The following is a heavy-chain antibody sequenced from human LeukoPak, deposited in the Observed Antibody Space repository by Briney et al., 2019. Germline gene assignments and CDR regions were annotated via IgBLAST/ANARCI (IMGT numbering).Heavy chain of an antibody. D-gene: IGHD1-26*01. V-gene: IGHV3-72*01. Sequence: GGSLRLSCAASGFTFSDHYMDWVRQAPGKGREWVGRTRNKANSYTTEYAASVKGRFTISRDDSKNSLYLQMNSLKTEDTAVYYCARVGIVGPNDYWGQGTLVTVSS. CDR1: GFTFSDHY. J-gene: IGHJ4*02. CDR3: ARVGIVGPNDY. CDR2: TRNKANSYTT.